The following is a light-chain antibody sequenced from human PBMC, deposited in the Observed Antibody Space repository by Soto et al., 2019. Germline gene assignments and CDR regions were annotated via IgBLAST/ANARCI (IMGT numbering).Light chain of an antibody. CDR3: QQRNTRPPIT. V-gene: IGKV3D-20*02. Sequence: ELVLTQSPGTLSLSPGARATLSCRARQNVDTKYLAWYQFKPGQAPRIIIFGASRRASGVPARFSGSVSGTDYTLTISSLEPEDFALYYGQQRNTRPPITFGQGTRLEIK. CDR2: GAS. J-gene: IGKJ5*01. CDR1: QNVDTKY.